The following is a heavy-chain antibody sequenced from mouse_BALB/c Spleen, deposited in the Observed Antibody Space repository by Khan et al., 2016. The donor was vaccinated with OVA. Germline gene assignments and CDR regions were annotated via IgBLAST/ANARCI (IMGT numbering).Heavy chain of an antibody. J-gene: IGHJ3*01. CDR2: INPGSGGT. Sequence: VQLQESGAELVRPGTSVKVSCKASGYAFTNYLIEWVKQRPGQGLEWIGVINPGSGGTNYNEKFKGKATLTADKSSSPAYMPLSSLTSDVSAVYFGTRGGFGGFAYWGQGTLVTVSA. CDR1: GYAFTNYL. CDR3: TRGGFGGFAY. D-gene: IGHD3-1*01. V-gene: IGHV1-54*01.